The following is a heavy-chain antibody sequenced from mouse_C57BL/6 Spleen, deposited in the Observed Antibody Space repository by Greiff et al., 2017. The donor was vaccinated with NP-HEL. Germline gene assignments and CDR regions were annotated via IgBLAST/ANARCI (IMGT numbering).Heavy chain of an antibody. J-gene: IGHJ1*03. V-gene: IGHV7-3*01. CDR3: ASPTYYSNWGYFDV. CDR1: GFTFTDYY. D-gene: IGHD2-5*01. CDR2: IRNKANGYTT. Sequence: EVQLVESGGGLVQPGGSLSLSCAASGFTFTDYYMRWVRQPPGKALEWLGFIRNKANGYTTEYSASVKGRFTISRDNSQSILYLQMNALRAEDSATYYGASPTYYSNWGYFDVWGTGTTVTVSS.